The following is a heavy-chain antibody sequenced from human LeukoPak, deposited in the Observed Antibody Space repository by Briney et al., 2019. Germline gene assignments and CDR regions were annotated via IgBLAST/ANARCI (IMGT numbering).Heavy chain of an antibody. D-gene: IGHD2-8*01. V-gene: IGHV3-33*01. Sequence: GGSLRLSCAASGFTFSSYGMHWVRQAPGKGLEWAAVIWYDGSNKYYADSVKGRFTISRDNSKNTLYLQMNSLRAEDTAVYYCARDRGDIVLMVYGDAFDIWGQGTMVTVSS. CDR2: IWYDGSNK. CDR3: ARDRGDIVLMVYGDAFDI. J-gene: IGHJ3*02. CDR1: GFTFSSYG.